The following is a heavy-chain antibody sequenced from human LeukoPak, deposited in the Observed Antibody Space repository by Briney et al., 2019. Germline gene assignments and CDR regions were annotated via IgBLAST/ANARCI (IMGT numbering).Heavy chain of an antibody. V-gene: IGHV4-4*02. J-gene: IGHJ4*02. D-gene: IGHD5-12*01. Sequence: SETLSLTCAVSGGSISSSNWWSWVRQPPGKGLEWIGEIYHSGSTNYNPSLKSRVTISVDKSKNQFSLKLSSVTAADTAEYYCARGRRGYSGYDSLDYWGQGTLVTVSS. CDR2: IYHSGST. CDR1: GGSISSSNW. CDR3: ARGRRGYSGYDSLDY.